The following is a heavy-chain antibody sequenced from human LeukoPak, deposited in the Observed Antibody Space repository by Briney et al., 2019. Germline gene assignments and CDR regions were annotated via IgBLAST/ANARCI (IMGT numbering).Heavy chain of an antibody. CDR3: AKEFVEFVGATGVFDY. CDR1: GFTFSSYG. D-gene: IGHD1-26*01. Sequence: GGSLRLSCAASGFTFSSYGMHWVRQAPGKGLEWVAVISYDGSNKYYADSVKGRFTISRDNSKNTLYLQMNSLRAEDTDVYYCAKEFVEFVGATGVFDYWGQGTLVTVSS. CDR2: ISYDGSNK. J-gene: IGHJ4*02. V-gene: IGHV3-30*18.